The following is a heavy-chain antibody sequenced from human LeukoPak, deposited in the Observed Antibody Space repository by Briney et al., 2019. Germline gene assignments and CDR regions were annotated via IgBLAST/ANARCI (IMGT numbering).Heavy chain of an antibody. D-gene: IGHD4-17*01. V-gene: IGHV1-18*01. CDR3: ARDLWVNDYGDYLPGY. Sequence: ASVKVSCKASGCTFTSYGISWVRQAPGQGLEWMGWISAYNGNTNYAQKLQGRVTMTTDTSTSTAYMELRSLRSDDTAVYYCARDLWVNDYGDYLPGYWGQGTLVTVSS. J-gene: IGHJ4*02. CDR1: GCTFTSYG. CDR2: ISAYNGNT.